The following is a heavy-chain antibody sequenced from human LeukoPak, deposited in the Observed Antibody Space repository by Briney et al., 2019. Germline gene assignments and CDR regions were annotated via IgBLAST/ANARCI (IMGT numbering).Heavy chain of an antibody. CDR3: ARLNTHGGSGSYYFDY. CDR2: IYTSGST. CDR1: GESFSSYY. J-gene: IGHJ4*02. Sequence: SETLSLTCAVSGESFSSYYWSWIRQPAGKGLEWIGRIYTSGSTNYNPSLKSRVTMSVDTSKNQFSLKLSSVTAADTAVYYCARLNTHGGSGSYYFDYWGQGTLVTVSS. V-gene: IGHV4-4*07. D-gene: IGHD1-26*01.